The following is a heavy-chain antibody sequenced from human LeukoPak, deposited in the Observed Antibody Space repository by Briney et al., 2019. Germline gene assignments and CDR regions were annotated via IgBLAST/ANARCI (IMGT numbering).Heavy chain of an antibody. CDR1: GYTFTSHY. V-gene: IGHV1-46*01. J-gene: IGHJ4*02. CDR2: IDPSGGST. D-gene: IGHD2-8*01. Sequence: AASVKVSCKASGYTFTSHYMHWVRQAPGQGLEWMGVIDPSGGSTDYAQKFQGRVTMTEDTSTDTAYMELSSLRSEDTAVYYCATMVYAADFDYWGQGTLVTVSS. CDR3: ATMVYAADFDY.